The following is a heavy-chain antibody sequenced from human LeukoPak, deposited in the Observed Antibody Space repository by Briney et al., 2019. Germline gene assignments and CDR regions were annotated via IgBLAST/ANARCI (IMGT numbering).Heavy chain of an antibody. CDR1: GFTVSSNY. CDR3: AKDGALWFAEY. J-gene: IGHJ4*02. Sequence: PGGSLRLSCAASGFTVSSNYMSWVRQAPGKGLEWVSVISNSGVSTYYADSVKGRFTISRDNSKNTLYLQMNSLRAEDTAVYYCAKDGALWFAEYWGQGTLVTVSS. CDR2: ISNSGVST. D-gene: IGHD3-10*01. V-gene: IGHV3-23*01.